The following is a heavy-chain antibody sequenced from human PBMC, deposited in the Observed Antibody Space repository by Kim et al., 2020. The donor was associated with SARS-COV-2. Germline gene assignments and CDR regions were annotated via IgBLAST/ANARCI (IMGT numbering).Heavy chain of an antibody. V-gene: IGHV3-9*01. CDR3: AKDPSYDSSYRVFDY. CDR2: ISWNSGSI. D-gene: IGHD3-22*01. J-gene: IGHJ4*01. Sequence: GGSLRLSCAASGFTFDDYAMHWVRQAPGKGLEWVSGISWNSGSIGYADSVKGRFTISRDNAKNSLYLQMNSLRAEDTALYYCAKDPSYDSSYRVFDYWG. CDR1: GFTFDDYA.